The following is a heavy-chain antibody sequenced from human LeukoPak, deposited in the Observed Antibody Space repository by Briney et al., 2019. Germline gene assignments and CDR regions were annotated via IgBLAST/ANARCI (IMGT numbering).Heavy chain of an antibody. Sequence: GGSLRLSCAASGFTFSAYNMNWVRQAPGKGLEWVASISSISTYIWYADSVKGRFTTSRDNAKNSLYLQMNSLRAEDTAVYYCARDGGSGADYWGQGTLVSVSS. J-gene: IGHJ4*02. D-gene: IGHD3-16*01. V-gene: IGHV3-21*01. CDR3: ARDGGSGADY. CDR1: GFTFSAYN. CDR2: ISSISTYI.